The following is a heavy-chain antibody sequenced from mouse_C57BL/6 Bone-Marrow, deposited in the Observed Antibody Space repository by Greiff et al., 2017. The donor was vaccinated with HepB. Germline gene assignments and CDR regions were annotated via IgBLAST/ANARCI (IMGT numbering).Heavy chain of an antibody. CDR3: ARRPLYYGSSYAMDY. CDR2: ISNLAYSI. V-gene: IGHV5-15*01. Sequence: EVQGVESGGGLVQPGGSLKLSCAASGFTFSDYGMAWVRQAPRKGPEWVAFISNLAYSIYYADTVTGRFTISRENAKNTLYLEMSSLRSEDTAMYYCARRPLYYGSSYAMDYWGQGTSVTVSS. J-gene: IGHJ4*01. CDR1: GFTFSDYG. D-gene: IGHD1-1*01.